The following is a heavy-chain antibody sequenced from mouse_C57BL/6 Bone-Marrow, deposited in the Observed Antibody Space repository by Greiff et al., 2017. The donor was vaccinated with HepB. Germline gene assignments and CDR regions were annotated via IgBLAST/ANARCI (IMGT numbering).Heavy chain of an antibody. CDR1: GFTFSSYA. V-gene: IGHV5-4*01. Sequence: EVQLVESGGGLVKPGGSLKLSCAASGFTFSSYAMSWVRQTPEKRLEWVATISDGGSYTYYPDNVKGRFTISRDNAKNNLYLQRSHLKSEDTAMYYCARDWKDYAMDYWGQGTSVTVSS. CDR2: ISDGGSYT. J-gene: IGHJ4*01. CDR3: ARDWKDYAMDY.